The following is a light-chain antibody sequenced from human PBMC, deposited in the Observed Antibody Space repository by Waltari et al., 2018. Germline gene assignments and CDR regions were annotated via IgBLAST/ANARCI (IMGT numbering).Light chain of an antibody. J-gene: IGKJ1*01. V-gene: IGKV3-20*01. CDR1: QAISNSY. CDR3: QQYGSQART. Sequence: EIVLTQSPGTLSFSPGERATLPCRASQAISNSYLAWYQQKPGKAPRLLIYNTSLRSTVIPDKFSGSWYGTDFTLTISRLEHEDFAVYYCQQYGSQARTFGQWTKVEIK. CDR2: NTS.